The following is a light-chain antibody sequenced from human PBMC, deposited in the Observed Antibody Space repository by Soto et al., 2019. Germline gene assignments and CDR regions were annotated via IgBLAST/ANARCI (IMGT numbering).Light chain of an antibody. CDR2: DVS. V-gene: IGLV2-14*01. J-gene: IGLJ1*01. CDR3: SSYTSSSTVYV. CDR1: SSDVGGYNY. Sequence: QSALTQPASVSGSPGQSITISCTGTSSDVGGYNYVSWYQQHPGKAPKLMIYDVSNRPSGVSNRFFGSKSGNTASLTISGLQAEDEADYYCSSYTSSSTVYVFGTGTKVTVL.